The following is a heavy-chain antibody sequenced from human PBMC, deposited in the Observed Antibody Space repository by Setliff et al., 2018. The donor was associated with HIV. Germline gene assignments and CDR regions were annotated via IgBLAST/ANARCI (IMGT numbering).Heavy chain of an antibody. Sequence: TLSLTCAVSGGSIRSSGYSWSWIRQPPGKGLEWIGYISQSGSTYYNPSLKSRVTISGDTSKNQVSLRLSSVTAADTAVYYCARGRRSSGWYVYHWGQGTLVTVYS. CDR1: GGSIRSSGYS. CDR3: ARGRRSSGWYVYH. V-gene: IGHV4-30-2*01. CDR2: ISQSGST. D-gene: IGHD6-19*01. J-gene: IGHJ4*02.